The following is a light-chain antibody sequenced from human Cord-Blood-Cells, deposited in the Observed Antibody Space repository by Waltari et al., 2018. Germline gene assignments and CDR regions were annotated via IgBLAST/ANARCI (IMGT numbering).Light chain of an antibody. Sequence: QSALTQPASVSGSPGQSITISCTATSSDVGGYNYVSWYQQHPGKAPQFMIYDVSNPPSAVSNRFSGSKSGNTASLTISGLQAEDEADYSCSSYTSSSTYVFGTGTKVTVL. J-gene: IGLJ1*01. CDR1: SSDVGGYNY. V-gene: IGLV2-14*01. CDR2: DVS. CDR3: SSYTSSSTYV.